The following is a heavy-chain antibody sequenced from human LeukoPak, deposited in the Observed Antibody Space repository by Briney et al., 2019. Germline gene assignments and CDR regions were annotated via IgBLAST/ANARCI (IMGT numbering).Heavy chain of an antibody. Sequence: PSETLSLTCTVSGGSISSGTYYWRWIRQPAGKGLEWIGRISTSGSTDYNPSLKSRVTISVDMSKNQFSLKLSSVTAADTAVYYCARYFSRRITMVRGVIPHYFDYWGQGTLVTVSS. CDR3: ARYFSRRITMVRGVIPHYFDY. V-gene: IGHV4-61*02. J-gene: IGHJ4*02. CDR1: GGSISSGTYY. CDR2: ISTSGST. D-gene: IGHD3-10*01.